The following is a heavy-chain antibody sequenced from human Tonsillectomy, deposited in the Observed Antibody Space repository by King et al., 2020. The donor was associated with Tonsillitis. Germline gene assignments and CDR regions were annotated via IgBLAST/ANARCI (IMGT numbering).Heavy chain of an antibody. D-gene: IGHD1-26*01. Sequence: DVQLVESGGGLVQPGGSLRLACAASGFTFSNYWMGWVSQAPGKGLEGVANIKRDGSEKPFVDSVKGRFTISRDNAKNSRFLQMNSLRAEDTAVYYCTRDSLAGARDQSRYWGQGTLGTVSS. V-gene: IGHV3-7*01. CDR1: GFTFSNYW. CDR2: IKRDGSEK. CDR3: TRDSLAGARDQSRY. J-gene: IGHJ4*02.